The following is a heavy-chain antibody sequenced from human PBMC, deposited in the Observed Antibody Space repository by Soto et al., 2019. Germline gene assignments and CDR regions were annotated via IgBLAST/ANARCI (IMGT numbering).Heavy chain of an antibody. D-gene: IGHD6-19*01. J-gene: IGHJ4*02. V-gene: IGHV4-34*01. Sequence: SDTCGVEDGSSRGYDWSRIRQPPGKGLEWIGEIDHSGSTNYNPSLKSRVTISVDTSKNQFSLKLSSVTAADTAVYYCARVGAGNNDYWGQGTLVTVSS. CDR2: IDHSGST. CDR1: DGSSRGYD. CDR3: ARVGAGNNDY.